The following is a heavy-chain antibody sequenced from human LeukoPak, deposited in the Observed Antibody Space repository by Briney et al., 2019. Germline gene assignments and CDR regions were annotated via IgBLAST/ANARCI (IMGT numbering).Heavy chain of an antibody. CDR2: IVSDGSNT. V-gene: IGHV3-74*01. J-gene: IGHJ4*02. CDR1: GFTFSSYW. Sequence: GGSLRLSCAASGFTFSSYWMNWVRQVPGKGLVWVSRIVSDGSNTNYADSVKGRFTISRDDAKNTLYLQMNSLRVEDTAVYYCARGRPHGNDYWGQGTLVTVSS. CDR3: ARGRPHGNDY. D-gene: IGHD4-23*01.